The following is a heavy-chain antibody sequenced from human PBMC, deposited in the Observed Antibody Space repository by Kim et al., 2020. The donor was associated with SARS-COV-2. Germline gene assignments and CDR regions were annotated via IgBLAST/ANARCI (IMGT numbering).Heavy chain of an antibody. J-gene: IGHJ6*02. D-gene: IGHD2-15*01. Sequence: GGSLRLSCAASGFTFSNAWMSWVRQAPGKGLEWVGRIKSKTDGGTTDYAAPVKGRFTISRDDSKNTLYLQMNSLKTEDTAVYYCTTDYRPYCSGGSCYVYYYYGMDVWGQGTTVTVSS. CDR2: IKSKTDGGTT. CDR1: GFTFSNAW. V-gene: IGHV3-15*01. CDR3: TTDYRPYCSGGSCYVYYYYGMDV.